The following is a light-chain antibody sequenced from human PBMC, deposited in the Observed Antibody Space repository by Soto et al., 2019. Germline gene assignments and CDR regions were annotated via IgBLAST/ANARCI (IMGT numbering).Light chain of an antibody. Sequence: DVQMTQSPSSLSASVGDRVTITCQASHDIGTYLNWYQHKPGKAPKLLIFDTSHLATGVPARFSGGGSDTYFTFTITNLQPEDFAVYYCQQFDSVPLNFGGGTHVEI. CDR3: QQFDSVPLN. CDR1: HDIGTY. CDR2: DTS. J-gene: IGKJ4*01. V-gene: IGKV1-33*01.